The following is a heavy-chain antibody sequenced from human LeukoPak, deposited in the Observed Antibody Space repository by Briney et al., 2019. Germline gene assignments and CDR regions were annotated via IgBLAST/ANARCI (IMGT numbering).Heavy chain of an antibody. J-gene: IGHJ4*02. CDR3: ARDVVTPQRTYYFDF. CDR1: GFTFSSYW. CDR2: ISATGRTK. Sequence: PGGSLRLSCAASGFTFSSYWMSWVRQAPGKGLEWVAYISATGRTKHYADSVKGRFTISRDSAGNSLYLQMSSLRVEDTALYYCARDVVTPQRTYYFDFWGQGTLVTVSS. D-gene: IGHD4-23*01. V-gene: IGHV3-48*04.